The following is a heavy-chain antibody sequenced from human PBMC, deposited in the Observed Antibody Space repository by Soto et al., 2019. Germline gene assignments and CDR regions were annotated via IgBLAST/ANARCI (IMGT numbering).Heavy chain of an antibody. CDR3: GRSSSMLGAGWSDS. CDR1: GYTFTSYA. J-gene: IGHJ5*01. CDR2: INAGNGNT. D-gene: IGHD2-8*01. Sequence: ASVKVSCKASGYTFTSYAMHWVRQAPGQRLEWMGWINAGNGNTKYAQKLQGRITVTTDTSTNTAYMELRSLRSDDTAVYYCGRSSSMLGAGWSDSWGRGTLVTVSS. V-gene: IGHV1-3*01.